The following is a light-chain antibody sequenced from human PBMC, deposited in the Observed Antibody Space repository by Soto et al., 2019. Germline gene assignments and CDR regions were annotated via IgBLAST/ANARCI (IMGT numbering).Light chain of an antibody. CDR3: TSYTSRSTLDV. CDR2: EVS. V-gene: IGLV2-14*01. Sequence: QSALTQPASVSGSPGQSITISCTGTSSDVGGYNYVSWYQQHPGKAPKLIIYEVSNRPTGVSNRFSGSKSGHTASLTISGLQYEDEADYFCTSYTSRSTLDVFGTGNKVTVL. CDR1: SSDVGGYNY. J-gene: IGLJ1*01.